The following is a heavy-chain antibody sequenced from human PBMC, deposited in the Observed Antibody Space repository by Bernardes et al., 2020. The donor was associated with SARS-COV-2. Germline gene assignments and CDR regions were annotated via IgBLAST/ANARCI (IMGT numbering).Heavy chain of an antibody. D-gene: IGHD6-13*01. V-gene: IGHV4-39*02. CDR2: IYYSGTT. Sequence: SEPLSLTCNVSGYSVSRGTNYWGWVRQPPGKGLEWIGSIYYSGTTYYNPSLKSRATISVDTSKNLFSLALTSVTAADTAVYFCTKDARGYQYYYFGMDVWGPGTTVAVSS. CDR1: GYSVSRGTNY. CDR3: TKDARGYQYYYFGMDV. J-gene: IGHJ6*02.